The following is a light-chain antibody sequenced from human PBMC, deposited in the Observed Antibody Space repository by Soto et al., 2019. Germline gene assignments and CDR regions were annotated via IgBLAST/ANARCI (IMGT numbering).Light chain of an antibody. V-gene: IGKV3-15*01. J-gene: IGKJ2*01. CDR2: GAS. Sequence: EIVMTQSPATLSVSPGERATLSCRASQSVSSNLAWYQQKPGQAPRLLIYGASTRATGIPARFSGSESGTEFSLTISSLHAEEFAVDYFQQYNNWPYTLGQGTKLEIK. CDR3: QQYNNWPYT. CDR1: QSVSSN.